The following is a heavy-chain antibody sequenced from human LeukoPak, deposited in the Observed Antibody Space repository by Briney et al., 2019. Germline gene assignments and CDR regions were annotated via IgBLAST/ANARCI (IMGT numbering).Heavy chain of an antibody. CDR2: IYYSGST. Sequence: SETLSLTCTVSGGSISSYYWSWIRQPPGKGLEWIGYIYYSGSTNYNPSLKSRVTISVDTSKNQFSLKLSSVTAADTAVYYCARQMHSYYYDSSGYLWYFDLWGRGTLVTVSS. V-gene: IGHV4-59*08. CDR1: GGSISSYY. CDR3: ARQMHSYYYDSSGYLWYFDL. D-gene: IGHD3-22*01. J-gene: IGHJ2*01.